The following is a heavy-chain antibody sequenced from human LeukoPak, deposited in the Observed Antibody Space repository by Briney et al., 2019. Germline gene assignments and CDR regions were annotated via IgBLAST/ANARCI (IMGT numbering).Heavy chain of an antibody. CDR3: ARRVSSGWYYFDY. D-gene: IGHD6-19*01. Sequence: SETLSLTCTVSAGSISSSSYYWRWIRQPPGKGLEWIGSIYYSGSTYYNPSLKSRVTISVDTSKNQFSLKLSSVTAADTAVYYCARRVSSGWYYFDYWGQGTLVTVSS. J-gene: IGHJ4*02. V-gene: IGHV4-39*01. CDR1: AGSISSSSYY. CDR2: IYYSGST.